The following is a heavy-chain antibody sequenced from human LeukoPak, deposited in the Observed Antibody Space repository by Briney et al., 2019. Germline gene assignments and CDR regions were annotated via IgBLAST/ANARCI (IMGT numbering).Heavy chain of an antibody. Sequence: GXXLXLSCAASGFTFSSYWMSWVRQAPGKGLEWVANIKQDGSEKYYVDSVKGRFTISRDNAKNSLYLQMNSLRAEDTAVYYCARTFYGDYDYWGQGTLVTVSS. CDR3: ARTFYGDYDY. V-gene: IGHV3-7*01. CDR1: GFTFSSYW. D-gene: IGHD4-17*01. J-gene: IGHJ4*02. CDR2: IKQDGSEK.